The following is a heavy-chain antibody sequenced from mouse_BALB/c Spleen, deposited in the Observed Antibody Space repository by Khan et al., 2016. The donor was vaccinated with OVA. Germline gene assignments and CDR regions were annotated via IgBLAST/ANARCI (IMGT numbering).Heavy chain of an antibody. Sequence: QVQLQQSGAALAKPGASVKMSCKASGYTFSTYWMHWVKQRPGQGLEWIGYINPTSGYTDYNEKFKDKATLSADKSSSTAYMQLSRLTSEDSAVYYCTRDRSDYGGQGTTLTVSS. CDR1: GYTFSTYW. CDR3: TRDRSDY. CDR2: INPTSGYT. J-gene: IGHJ2*01. V-gene: IGHV1-7*01.